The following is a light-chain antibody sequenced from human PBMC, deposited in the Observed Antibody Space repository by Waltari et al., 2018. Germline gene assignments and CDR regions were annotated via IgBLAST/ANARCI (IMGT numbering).Light chain of an antibody. CDR2: AAS. CDR1: QSIGGN. CDR3: QQSYSTPWT. J-gene: IGKJ1*01. V-gene: IGKV1-39*01. Sequence: DIEMTQSPSSLSASVGDRVTITCRASQSIGGNLNWYQQTPGRAPKVLIYAASSVQSLVPSRFIGRGSGTDFTLTISSLQPEDFATYYCQQSYSTPWTFGQGTKVEIK.